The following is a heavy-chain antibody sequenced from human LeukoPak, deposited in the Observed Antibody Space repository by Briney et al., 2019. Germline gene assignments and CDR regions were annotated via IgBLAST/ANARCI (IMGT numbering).Heavy chain of an antibody. CDR3: ARGILSWFDP. Sequence: SETLSLTCTVSGGSINSGNFYWSWIRQPAGKGLEWIGRIYTSGSTTYNPSLRSRVTISRDTSNNQFFLKLSSVTAADTGIYYCARGILSWFDPWGQGTLVTVSS. V-gene: IGHV4-61*02. CDR1: GGSINSGNFY. J-gene: IGHJ5*02. CDR2: IYTSGST.